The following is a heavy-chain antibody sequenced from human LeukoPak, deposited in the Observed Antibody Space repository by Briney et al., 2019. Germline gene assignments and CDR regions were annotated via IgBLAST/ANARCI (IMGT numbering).Heavy chain of an antibody. CDR1: GGSVSSGSYY. D-gene: IGHD6-6*01. CDR2: IYYSGST. J-gene: IGHJ1*01. Sequence: SETLSLTCTVSGGSVSSGSYYWRWIRQPPGKGLEWIGYIYYSGSTNYNPSLQSRVTISVDTSKNQFSLNLNSVTAADTAVYYCARGGAARLHFQNWGQGTLVTVSS. CDR3: ARGGAARLHFQN. V-gene: IGHV4-61*01.